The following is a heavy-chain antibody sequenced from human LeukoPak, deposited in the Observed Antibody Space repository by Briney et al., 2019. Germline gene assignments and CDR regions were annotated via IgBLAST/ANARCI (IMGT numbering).Heavy chain of an antibody. CDR1: GFTFDDYA. Sequence: PGGSLRLSCAASGFTFDDYAMHWVQQARGKGLEWVSGISWNSGSIGYADSVKGRFTISRDNAKNSLYLQMNSLRAEDTALYYCAKGGIRYFDWSAFDYWGQGTLVTVSS. CDR2: ISWNSGSI. J-gene: IGHJ4*02. CDR3: AKGGIRYFDWSAFDY. D-gene: IGHD3-9*01. V-gene: IGHV3-9*01.